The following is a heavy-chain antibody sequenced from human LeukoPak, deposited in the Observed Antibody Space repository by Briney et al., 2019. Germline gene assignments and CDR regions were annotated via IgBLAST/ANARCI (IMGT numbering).Heavy chain of an antibody. D-gene: IGHD5-12*01. Sequence: GGSLRLSCASSGFTFSSYSMNWVRQALGKGLEWVSGISDSGDNTYYADSVKGRFTISRDNSKNTLFLQMNSLRAEDTAVYYCAIRLYQGGYTFWGQGTLVTVSS. V-gene: IGHV3-23*01. J-gene: IGHJ4*02. CDR3: AIRLYQGGYTF. CDR2: ISDSGDNT. CDR1: GFTFSSYS.